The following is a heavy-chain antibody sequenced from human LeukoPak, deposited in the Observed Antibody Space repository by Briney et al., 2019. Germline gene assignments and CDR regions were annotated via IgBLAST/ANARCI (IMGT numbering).Heavy chain of an antibody. D-gene: IGHD4-17*01. Sequence: GGSLRLSCAASGFTVSSNYMSWVRQAPGKGLEWVSVIYSGGSTYYADPVKGRFTISRDNSKNTLYLQMNSLRAEDTAVYYCARAVQFRRPYYYYMDVWGKGTTVTVSS. CDR3: ARAVQFRRPYYYYMDV. CDR1: GFTVSSNY. J-gene: IGHJ6*03. V-gene: IGHV3-53*01. CDR2: IYSGGST.